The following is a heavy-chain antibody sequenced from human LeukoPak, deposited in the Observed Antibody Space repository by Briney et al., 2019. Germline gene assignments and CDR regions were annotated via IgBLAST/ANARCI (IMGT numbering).Heavy chain of an antibody. CDR1: GGPISSYY. Sequence: PAETLSLTCTVSGGPISSYYWSWIRQPAGKGLEWIGRIYTSGSTNYNPSLKSRVTISIDKSKNQFSLELSSVTAADTAVYYCAREPPRVGATSYLDYWGQGTLVTVSS. V-gene: IGHV4-4*07. CDR3: AREPPRVGATSYLDY. CDR2: IYTSGST. D-gene: IGHD1-26*01. J-gene: IGHJ4*02.